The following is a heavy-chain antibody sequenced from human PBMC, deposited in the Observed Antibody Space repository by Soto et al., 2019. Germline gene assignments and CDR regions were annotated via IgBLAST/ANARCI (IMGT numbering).Heavy chain of an antibody. CDR3: ARDRTTTVTTGGDLYYYSGMDV. CDR1: GYTFTGYY. J-gene: IGHJ6*02. D-gene: IGHD4-17*01. Sequence: ASVKVSCKASGYTFTGYYMHWVRQAPGQGLEWMGWINPNSGGTNYAQKFQGWVTMTRDTSISTAYMELSRLRSDDTAVYYCARDRTTTVTTGGDLYYYSGMDVWGQGTTVTVSS. CDR2: INPNSGGT. V-gene: IGHV1-2*04.